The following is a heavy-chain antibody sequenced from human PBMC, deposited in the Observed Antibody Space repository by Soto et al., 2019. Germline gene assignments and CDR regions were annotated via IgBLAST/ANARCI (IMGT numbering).Heavy chain of an antibody. D-gene: IGHD3-9*01. Sequence: SKGLEWVAVISYDGSNKYYADSVKGRFTISRDNSKNTLDLQMNSLRAEDTAVYYCVFFPAEGSIRDCSTVSAFLLNRSSDL. CDR3: VFFPAEGSIRDCSTVSAFLLNRSSDL. V-gene: IGHV3-30*03. CDR2: ISYDGSNK. J-gene: IGHJ2*01.